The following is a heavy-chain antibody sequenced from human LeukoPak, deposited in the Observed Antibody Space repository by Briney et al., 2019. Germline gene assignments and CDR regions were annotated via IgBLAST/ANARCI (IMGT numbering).Heavy chain of an antibody. CDR3: ARGITMVRGVTRGNWFDP. D-gene: IGHD3-10*01. Sequence: SETLSLTCAVYGGSFSGYYWSWIRQPPGKGLEWIGYIYYSGSTNYNPSLKSRVTISVDTSKNQFSLKLSSVTAADTAVYYCARGITMVRGVTRGNWFDPWGQGTLVTVSS. CDR2: IYYSGST. J-gene: IGHJ5*02. CDR1: GGSFSGYY. V-gene: IGHV4-59*12.